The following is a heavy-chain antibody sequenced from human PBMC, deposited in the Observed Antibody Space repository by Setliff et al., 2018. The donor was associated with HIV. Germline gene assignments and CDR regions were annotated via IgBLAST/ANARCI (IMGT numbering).Heavy chain of an antibody. V-gene: IGHV1-18*01. CDR2: ISPNFGHT. CDR3: ARLGSGWSYSYYYAMGI. D-gene: IGHD6-19*01. J-gene: IGHJ6*02. Sequence: ASVKVSCKASGYTFTTYGISWVRQAPGHGLEWMGWISPNFGHTNYAQNFLGRVTMTIDTSTSRAYMELRSLRSDDTAMYFCARLGSGWSYSYYYAMGIWGQGTTVTVSS. CDR1: GYTFTTYG.